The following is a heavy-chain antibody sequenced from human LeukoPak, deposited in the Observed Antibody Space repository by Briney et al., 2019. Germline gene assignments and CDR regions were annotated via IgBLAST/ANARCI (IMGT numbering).Heavy chain of an antibody. J-gene: IGHJ4*02. CDR2: IYSGGST. CDR1: GFTVSSNY. Sequence: GGSLRLSCAAPGFTVSSNYMSWVRQAPGKGLEWVSVIYSGGSTYYADSVKGRFTISRDNSKNTLYLQMNSLRAEDTAVYYCARDPSGSYIFDYWGQGTLVTVSS. CDR3: ARDPSGSYIFDY. V-gene: IGHV3-66*01. D-gene: IGHD1-26*01.